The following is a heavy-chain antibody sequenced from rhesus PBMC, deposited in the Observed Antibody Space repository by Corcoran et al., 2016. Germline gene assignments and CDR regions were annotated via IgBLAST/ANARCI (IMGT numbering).Heavy chain of an antibody. D-gene: IGHD6-31*01. CDR1: GFTFSSYW. CDR2: INSGGGST. CDR3: ASSKYSSEFTFDY. Sequence: EVQLVESGGGLAKPGGSLRLSCAASGFTFSSYWMNWVRQATGKGLEWVSAINSGGGSTYYADSVKGRFTISRDNSKNTLSLQMNSLRAQDTAVYYCASSKYSSEFTFDYWGQGVLVTVSS. V-gene: IGHV3S25*01. J-gene: IGHJ4*01.